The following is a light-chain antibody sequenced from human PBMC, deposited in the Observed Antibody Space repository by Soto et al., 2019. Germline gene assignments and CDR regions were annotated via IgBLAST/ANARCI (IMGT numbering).Light chain of an antibody. J-gene: IGKJ4*01. CDR2: WAS. CDR1: QSVLYSSNNKNY. CDR3: QQYYISPLT. Sequence: DIVMTQSPDSLAVSLGERATINCKSSQSVLYSSNNKNYLAWYQQKPGQPPKLLIYWASTRESGVPARFSGSGSGTDFTLTISSLQAEDVAVYYCQQYYISPLTFGGGTKVEI. V-gene: IGKV4-1*01.